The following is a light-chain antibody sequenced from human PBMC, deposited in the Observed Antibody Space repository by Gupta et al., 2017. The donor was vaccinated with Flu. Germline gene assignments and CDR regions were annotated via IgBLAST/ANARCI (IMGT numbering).Light chain of an antibody. CDR2: GAS. CDR3: QQYGSSPYS. Sequence: DIVLTQSPGTLSLSPGERATLSCRASQSVSSSYLVWYQQKPGQAPRLLIYGASSRATGIPDRFSGSGSGTDFTLTISRLEPEDFAVYYCQQYGSSPYSFGQGTKLEIK. J-gene: IGKJ2*03. V-gene: IGKV3-20*01. CDR1: QSVSSSY.